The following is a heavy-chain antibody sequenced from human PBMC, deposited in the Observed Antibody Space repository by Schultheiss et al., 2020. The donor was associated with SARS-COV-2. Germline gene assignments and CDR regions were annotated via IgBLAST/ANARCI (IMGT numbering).Heavy chain of an antibody. V-gene: IGHV4-34*09. D-gene: IGHD1-7*01. CDR2: IYYSGTT. J-gene: IGHJ5*02. CDR3: ARGDNWKYVGYFDP. Sequence: SQTLSLTCAVYGGSFSGYYWGWIRQPPGKGLEWIGSIYYSGTTYYSPSLKSRVTMSVDTPKNQFSLKVSSVTAADTAVYYCARGDNWKYVGYFDPWGQGTLVTVSS. CDR1: GGSFSGYY.